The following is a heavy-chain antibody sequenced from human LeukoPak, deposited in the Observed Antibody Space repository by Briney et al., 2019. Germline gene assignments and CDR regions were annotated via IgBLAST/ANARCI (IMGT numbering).Heavy chain of an antibody. D-gene: IGHD3-16*01. CDR2: INSDGSTT. CDR3: ALCDRGSYWYFDL. Sequence: PGGSLRLSCAASGFTFSSYWMHWVRHAPGKGLVWVSRINSDGSTTSYADSVKGRFTISRDNAKNTLYLQMNSLRAEDTAVYYCALCDRGSYWYFDLWGRGTLVTVSS. CDR1: GFTFSSYW. J-gene: IGHJ2*01. V-gene: IGHV3-74*01.